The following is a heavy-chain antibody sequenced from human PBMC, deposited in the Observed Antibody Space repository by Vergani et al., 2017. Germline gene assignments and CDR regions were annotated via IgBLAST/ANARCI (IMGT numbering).Heavy chain of an antibody. J-gene: IGHJ4*02. CDR2: IVVGSGNT. V-gene: IGHV1-58*02. Sequence: QMQLVQSGPEVKTPGTSVKVSCKASGFTFTSSAMQWVRQARGQRLEWIGWIVVGSGNTNYAQKFQERVTSTRDMSTSTAYMELSSLRSEVTAVYYCACSFPPDYSFDYWGQGTLVTVSS. CDR3: ACSFPPDYSFDY. CDR1: GFTFTSSA. D-gene: IGHD1-14*01.